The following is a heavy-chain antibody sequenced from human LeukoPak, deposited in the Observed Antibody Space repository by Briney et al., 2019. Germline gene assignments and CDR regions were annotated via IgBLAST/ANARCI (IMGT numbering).Heavy chain of an antibody. CDR1: GYTFTSYY. J-gene: IGHJ3*02. D-gene: IGHD4-17*01. CDR2: INPNSGGT. Sequence: ASVKVSCKASGYTFTSYYMHWVRQAPGQGLEWMGWINPNSGGTNYAQKFQGRVTMTRDTSITTAYMELNRLRSDDTAVYYCATGRAYGDYFDAFDIWGQGTMVTVSS. CDR3: ATGRAYGDYFDAFDI. V-gene: IGHV1-2*02.